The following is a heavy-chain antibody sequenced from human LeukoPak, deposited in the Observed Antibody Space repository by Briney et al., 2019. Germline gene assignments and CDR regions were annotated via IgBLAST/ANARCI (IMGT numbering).Heavy chain of an antibody. CDR2: IYTSGST. D-gene: IGHD1-26*01. Sequence: SETLSLTCTVSGGSISTYYWSWIRQPAGKGLEWIGRIYTSGSTNYNPSLKSRVTMSVDTSKNQFSLKLSSVTAADTAVYYCARDPWRELQHDAFDIWGQGTMVTVSS. V-gene: IGHV4-4*07. CDR1: GGSISTYY. CDR3: ARDPWRELQHDAFDI. J-gene: IGHJ3*02.